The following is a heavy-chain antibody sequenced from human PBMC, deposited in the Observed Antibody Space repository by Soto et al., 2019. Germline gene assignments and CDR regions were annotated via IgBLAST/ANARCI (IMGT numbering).Heavy chain of an antibody. CDR1: GGSVSYFY. D-gene: IGHD1-1*01. V-gene: IGHV4-59*08. J-gene: IGHJ6*02. CDR3: ARWNEGMGV. Sequence: QVRLQESGPGLVRPSETLSLTCTVSGGSVSYFYWAWMRQPPGKGLEWIGYIYFTGATDYNPSLGSRVTISVDTSKNPFSLRLSSVTAAATALYFCARWNEGMGVWGQGTTVTVSS. CDR2: IYFTGAT.